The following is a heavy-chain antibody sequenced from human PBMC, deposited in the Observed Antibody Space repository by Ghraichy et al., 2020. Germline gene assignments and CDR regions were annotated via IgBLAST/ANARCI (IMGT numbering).Heavy chain of an antibody. V-gene: IGHV4-34*01. J-gene: IGHJ4*02. CDR1: GGSFSGYY. Sequence: SETLSLTCAVYGGSFSGYYWSWIRQPPGKGLEWIGEINHSGSTNYNPSLKSRVTISVDTSKNQFSLKLSSVTAADTAVYYCARLVRGGDYWGQGTLVTVSS. D-gene: IGHD3-10*01. CDR2: INHSGST. CDR3: ARLVRGGDY.